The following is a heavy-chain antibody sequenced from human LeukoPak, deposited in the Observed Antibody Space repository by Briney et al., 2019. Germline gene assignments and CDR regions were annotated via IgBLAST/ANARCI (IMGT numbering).Heavy chain of an antibody. D-gene: IGHD6-13*01. J-gene: IGHJ6*02. CDR1: GGSISSYY. Sequence: SETLSLTCTVPGGSISSYYWSWIRQPPGKGLEWIGYIYYSGSTNYNPSLKSRVTISVDTSKNQFSLKLSSVTAADTAVYYCARVPSGEYSSSWYPYYYYGMDVWGQGTTVTVSS. CDR2: IYYSGST. CDR3: ARVPSGEYSSSWYPYYYYGMDV. V-gene: IGHV4-59*01.